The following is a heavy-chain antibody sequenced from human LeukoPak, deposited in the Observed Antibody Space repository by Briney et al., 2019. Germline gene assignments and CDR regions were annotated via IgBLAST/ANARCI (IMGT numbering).Heavy chain of an antibody. Sequence: ASVKVSCKASGYTFTSYAMHWVRQAPGQRLEWMGWTNAGNGNTKYSQKFQGRVTITRDTSASTAYMELSSLRSEDTAVYYCARVSPSYYYDSSGYYPHFDYWGQGTLVTVSS. J-gene: IGHJ4*02. CDR3: ARVSPSYYYDSSGYYPHFDY. V-gene: IGHV1-3*01. CDR1: GYTFTSYA. D-gene: IGHD3-22*01. CDR2: TNAGNGNT.